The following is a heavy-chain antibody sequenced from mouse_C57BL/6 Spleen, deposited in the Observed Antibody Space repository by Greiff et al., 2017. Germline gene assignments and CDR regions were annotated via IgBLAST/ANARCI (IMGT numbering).Heavy chain of an antibody. CDR2: INPYNGDT. V-gene: IGHV1-20*01. CDR1: GYSFTGYF. CDR3: ARREGDWYFDV. Sequence: VQLQQPGPELVKPGDSVKISCKASGYSFTGYFMNWVMQSHGKSLEWIGRINPYNGDTFYNQKFKGKATLTVDKSSSTAHMELRSLTSEDSAVYYRARREGDWYFDVWGTGTTVTVSS. J-gene: IGHJ1*03.